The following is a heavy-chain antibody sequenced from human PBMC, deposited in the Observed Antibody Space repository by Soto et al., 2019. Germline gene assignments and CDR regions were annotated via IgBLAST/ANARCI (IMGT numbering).Heavy chain of an antibody. J-gene: IGHJ3*02. CDR2: IGVAGDT. CDR1: GFTFSSYD. Sequence: EVQLVESGGGLVQPGGSLRLSCAASGFTFSSYDMYWVRQGAGKGLECVSSIGVAGDTYYAGSVKGRFTISRENAKNSFYLQMDSLRAGDTAVYYCARDRGYCSSTSCENAFDIWGQGTMVTVSS. CDR3: ARDRGYCSSTSCENAFDI. V-gene: IGHV3-13*04. D-gene: IGHD2-2*01.